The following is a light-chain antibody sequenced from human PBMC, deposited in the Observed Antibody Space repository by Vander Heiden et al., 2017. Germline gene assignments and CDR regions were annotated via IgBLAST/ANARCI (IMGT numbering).Light chain of an antibody. V-gene: IGLV3-21*03. Sequence: SVLTQPPSVSVAPGKTASITCGGNNIGSKSVQWYQQKPGQAPVLVVYDDSDRPSGIPERFSGSNSGNTATLTISRVEVGDEDDYYCQVWDSSSDHPNWVFGGGTKLTVL. CDR3: QVWDSSSDHPNWV. CDR1: NIGSKS. J-gene: IGLJ3*02. CDR2: DDS.